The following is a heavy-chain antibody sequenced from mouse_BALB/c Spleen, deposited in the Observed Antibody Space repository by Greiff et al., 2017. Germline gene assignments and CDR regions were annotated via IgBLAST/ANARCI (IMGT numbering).Heavy chain of an antibody. CDR3: AREDYGSFDY. CDR2: ISSGGST. CDR1: GFTFSSYA. Sequence: EVQVVESGGGLVKPGGSLKLSCAASGFTFSSYAMSWVRQTPEKRLEWVASISSGGSTYYPDSVKGRFTISRDNARNILYLQMSSLRSEDTAMYYCAREDYGSFDYWGQGTTLTVSS. J-gene: IGHJ2*01. V-gene: IGHV5-6-5*01. D-gene: IGHD1-2*01.